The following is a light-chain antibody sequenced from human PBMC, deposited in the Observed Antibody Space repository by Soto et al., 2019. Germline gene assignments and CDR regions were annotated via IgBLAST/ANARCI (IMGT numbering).Light chain of an antibody. CDR2: GAS. Sequence: EIVMTQSPATQSLSPGERATLSCRASQSITSNLAWYQQKPGRAPRLLIYGASTRATGIPARFSGSGSGTEFTLTISNLQSEDFALYYCQHYFKWPYTFGQGTKLEIQ. CDR1: QSITSN. CDR3: QHYFKWPYT. V-gene: IGKV3-15*01. J-gene: IGKJ2*01.